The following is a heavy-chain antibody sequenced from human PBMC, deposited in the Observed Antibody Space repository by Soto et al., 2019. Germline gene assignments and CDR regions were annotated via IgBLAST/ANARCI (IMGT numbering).Heavy chain of an antibody. CDR2: INHTGST. J-gene: IGHJ5*02. CDR1: GGSFSGYY. V-gene: IGHV4-34*01. Sequence: QVQLQQWGAGLLKPSETLSLTCAVYGGSFSGYYWSWIRQHPGKGLERIGEINHTGSTNYNPSLKSRVTISVDTSKNQFSRKLSYVTLADTAVYYCAGGRRQWLTLTSWFDPWGQGTLVTVSS. CDR3: AGGRRQWLTLTSWFDP. D-gene: IGHD6-19*01.